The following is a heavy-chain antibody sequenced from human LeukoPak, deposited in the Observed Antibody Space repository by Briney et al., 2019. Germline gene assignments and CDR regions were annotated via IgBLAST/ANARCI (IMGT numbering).Heavy chain of an antibody. J-gene: IGHJ4*02. CDR1: GFTFSSYW. Sequence: GGSLRLSCAASGFTFSSYWMSWVRQAPGKGLEWVANIKQDGSEKYYVDSVKGRFTISRGNAKNSLYLQMNSLRAEDTAVYYCARGGGRYYYGSGSYGWTFDYWGQGTLVTVSS. CDR3: ARGGGRYYYGSGSYGWTFDY. D-gene: IGHD3-10*01. V-gene: IGHV3-7*01. CDR2: IKQDGSEK.